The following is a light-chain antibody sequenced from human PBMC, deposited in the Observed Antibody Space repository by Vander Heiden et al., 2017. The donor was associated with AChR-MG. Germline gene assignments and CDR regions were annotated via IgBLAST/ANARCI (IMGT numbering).Light chain of an antibody. CDR2: GNS. J-gene: IGLJ2*01. Sequence: QSVLTQPPSVSGPPGQRATISCTGSSSNIGAGYDVHWYQQLPGTAPKLLIYGNSNRPSGVPDRFSGSKSGTSASLAITGLQAEDEADYYCQSYDSSLSGSVFGGGTKLTVL. CDR1: SSNIGAGYD. CDR3: QSYDSSLSGSV. V-gene: IGLV1-40*01.